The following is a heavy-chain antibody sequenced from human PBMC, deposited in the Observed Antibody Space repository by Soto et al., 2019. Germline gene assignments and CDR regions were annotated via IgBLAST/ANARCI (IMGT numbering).Heavy chain of an antibody. V-gene: IGHV1-58*02. CDR2: IVVGSGNT. Sequence: SVKVSCKASGFTFTSSAMQWFRQARGQRLEWMGWIVVGSGNTNYAQKFQERVTITRDMSTSTAYMELSSLRSEDTAVYYCAAARYYTSISCRFNYDYSGQGTLDIGSS. CDR3: AAARYYTSISCRFNYDY. CDR1: GFTFTSSA. D-gene: IGHD2-2*01. J-gene: IGHJ4*02.